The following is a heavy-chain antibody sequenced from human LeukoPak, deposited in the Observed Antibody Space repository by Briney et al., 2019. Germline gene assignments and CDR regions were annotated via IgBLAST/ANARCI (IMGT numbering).Heavy chain of an antibody. D-gene: IGHD1-7*01. CDR2: IYYSGST. CDR3: ARVGLELRAFDY. V-gene: IGHV4-59*08. Sequence: TSETLSLTCTVSGGSISSYYWSWIRQPPGKGLEWIGYIYYSGSTYYNPSLKSRVAISVDTSKNQFSLKLSSVTAADTAVYYCARVGLELRAFDYWGQGTLVTVSS. J-gene: IGHJ4*02. CDR1: GGSISSYY.